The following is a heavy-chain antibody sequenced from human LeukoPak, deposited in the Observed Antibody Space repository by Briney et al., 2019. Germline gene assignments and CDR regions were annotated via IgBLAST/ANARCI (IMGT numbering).Heavy chain of an antibody. J-gene: IGHJ4*02. CDR1: GGSFSGYS. D-gene: IGHD3-9*01. CDR2: IKHSGGT. CDR3: ARGELRYFDWLP. V-gene: IGHV4-34*01. Sequence: PSETLSLTCTIYGGSFSGYSWTWIRQPPGEGLEWIGEIKHSGGTNYNPSLKSRVTISVDTSKNQFSLKLSSVTAADTAVYYRARGELRYFDWLPWGQGTLVTVSS.